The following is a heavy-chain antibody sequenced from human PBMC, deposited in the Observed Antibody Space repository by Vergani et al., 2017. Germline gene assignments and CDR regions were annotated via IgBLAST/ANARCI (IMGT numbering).Heavy chain of an antibody. J-gene: IGHJ3*02. D-gene: IGHD3-10*01. CDR2: IYPGDTDT. V-gene: IGHV5-51*01. CDR1: GYSFTSYW. CDR3: ARRVTXVRGVISKYDAFDI. Sequence: EVQLVQSGAEVKKPGESVKISCKGSGYSFTSYWIGWVRQMPGKGLEWMGIIYPGDTDTRYSPSFQGQVTISADKSISTAYLPWSSLKASETAMYYCARRVTXVRGVISKYDAFDIWGQGTMVTVSS.